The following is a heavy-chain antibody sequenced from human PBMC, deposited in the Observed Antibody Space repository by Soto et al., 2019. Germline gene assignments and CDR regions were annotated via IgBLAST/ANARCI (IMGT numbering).Heavy chain of an antibody. D-gene: IGHD6-6*01. CDR3: ARGYSSSPNYYGMDV. CDR1: GYTFTGYY. Sequence: GASVKVSCKASGYTFTGYYMHWVRQAPGQGLEWMGWINPNSGGTNYAQKFQGWVTMTRDTSISTAYMELSRLRSDDTAVYYCARGYSSSPNYYGMDVWGKGTTVTVSS. J-gene: IGHJ6*04. V-gene: IGHV1-2*04. CDR2: INPNSGGT.